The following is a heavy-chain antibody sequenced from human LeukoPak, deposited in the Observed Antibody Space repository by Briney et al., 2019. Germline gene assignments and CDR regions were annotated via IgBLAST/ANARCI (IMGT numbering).Heavy chain of an antibody. CDR2: MNPNSGNT. CDR1: GYTFTGYD. Sequence: ASVKVSCKASGYTFTGYDINWVRQAPGQGLEWMGWMNPNSGNTGYAQKFQGRVTMTRNTSISTAYMELSSLRSEDTAVYYCARGRLAARLEISYFDYWGQGTLVTVSS. V-gene: IGHV1-8*01. J-gene: IGHJ4*02. CDR3: ARGRLAARLEISYFDY. D-gene: IGHD6-6*01.